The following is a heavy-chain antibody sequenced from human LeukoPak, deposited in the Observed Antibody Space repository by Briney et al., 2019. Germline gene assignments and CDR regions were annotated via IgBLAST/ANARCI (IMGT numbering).Heavy chain of an antibody. V-gene: IGHV4-39*07. CDR3: ASLNNDYLFDFEN. CDR2: IYFSGNT. D-gene: IGHD4-11*01. CDR1: GGSISSTYYY. J-gene: IGHJ4*02. Sequence: PSETLSLTCSVSGGSISSTYYYWGWIRQPPGQGLEWIGSIYFSGNTYYNPSLKSRVTISVDTSENHFSLRLSSVTAADTAVYYCASLNNDYLFDFENWGQGTLVTVSS.